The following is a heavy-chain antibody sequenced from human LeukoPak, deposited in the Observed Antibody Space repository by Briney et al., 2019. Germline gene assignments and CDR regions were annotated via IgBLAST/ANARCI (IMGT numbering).Heavy chain of an antibody. J-gene: IGHJ4*02. D-gene: IGHD3-10*01. Sequence: GESLKISCKGSGYSFGNRWIGWVRQMPGKGLEWMGIIYPGDSDTRYSPSFQGQVTISADKSISTAYLQWSSLKASDTAMYYCARSPPSLHYYGSGYSDYWGQGTLVTVSS. V-gene: IGHV5-51*01. CDR3: ARSPPSLHYYGSGYSDY. CDR2: IYPGDSDT. CDR1: GYSFGNRW.